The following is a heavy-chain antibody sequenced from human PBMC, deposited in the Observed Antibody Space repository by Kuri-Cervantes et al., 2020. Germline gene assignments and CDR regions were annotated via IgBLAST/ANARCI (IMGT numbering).Heavy chain of an antibody. CDR3: ARAPYDFWSGYFIGYGMDV. J-gene: IGHJ6*02. Sequence: LSLTCAASGFTFSSYAMSWVRQAPGKGLEWVSVIYSGGSTYYADSVKGRFTISRDNSKNTLYLQMNSLRAEDTAVYYCARAPYDFWSGYFIGYGMDVWGQGTTVTVSS. CDR2: IYSGGST. D-gene: IGHD3-3*01. CDR1: GFTFSSYA. V-gene: IGHV3-66*01.